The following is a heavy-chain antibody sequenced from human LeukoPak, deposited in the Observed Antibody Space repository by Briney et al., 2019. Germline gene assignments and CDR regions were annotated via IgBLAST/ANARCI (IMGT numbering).Heavy chain of an antibody. Sequence: SETLSLTCTVSGGSISSYYWSWIRQPPGKGLEWIGYIYYSGSTNYNPSPKSRVTISVDTSKNQFSLKLSSVTAADTAVYYCARKYYYDSSGYYYHWFDPWGQGTLVTVSS. CDR2: IYYSGST. V-gene: IGHV4-59*08. J-gene: IGHJ5*02. CDR1: GGSISSYY. D-gene: IGHD3-22*01. CDR3: ARKYYYDSSGYYYHWFDP.